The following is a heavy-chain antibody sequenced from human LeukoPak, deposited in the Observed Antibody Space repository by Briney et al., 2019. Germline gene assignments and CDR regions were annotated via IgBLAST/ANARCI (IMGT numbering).Heavy chain of an antibody. CDR2: INPNSGGT. Sequence: ASVKVSCKASGYTFTRYYMHWVRQAPGQGLEWMGWINPNSGGTNYAQKFQGRVTMTRDTSISTAYMELSRLRSDDTAVYYCARFRGRAAAGNFDYCGKGTLVTVSS. D-gene: IGHD6-13*01. CDR3: ARFRGRAAAGNFDY. CDR1: GYTFTRYY. V-gene: IGHV1-2*02. J-gene: IGHJ4*02.